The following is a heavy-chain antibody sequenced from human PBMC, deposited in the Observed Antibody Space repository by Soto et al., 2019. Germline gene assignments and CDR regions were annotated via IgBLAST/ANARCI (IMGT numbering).Heavy chain of an antibody. CDR3: ARWSYLDY. J-gene: IGHJ4*02. D-gene: IGHD3-3*01. Sequence: GESQKISCAASGFSFCSYALSWVRQAPGKGLEWVSTISGSDGKTFYADSVKGRFSISRDTSQNTLYLQMNSLRAYDTAIYFCARWSYLDYWGQGTRVTVSS. CDR2: ISGSDGKT. CDR1: GFSFCSYA. V-gene: IGHV3-23*01.